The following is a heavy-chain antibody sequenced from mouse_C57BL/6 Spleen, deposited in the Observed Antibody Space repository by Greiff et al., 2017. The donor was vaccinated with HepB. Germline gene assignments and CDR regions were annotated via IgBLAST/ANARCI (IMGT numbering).Heavy chain of an antibody. CDR1: GYTFTSYW. CDR2: IDPNSGGT. D-gene: IGHD1-1*01. V-gene: IGHV1-72*01. Sequence: VQLLQPGAELVKPGASVKLSCKASGYTFTSYWMHWVKQRPGRGLEWIGRIDPNSGGTKYNEKFKSKATLTVDKPSSTAYMQRSRLTSEDSAVYYCARGDYYGSSYAYWGQGTLVTVSA. J-gene: IGHJ3*01. CDR3: ARGDYYGSSYAY.